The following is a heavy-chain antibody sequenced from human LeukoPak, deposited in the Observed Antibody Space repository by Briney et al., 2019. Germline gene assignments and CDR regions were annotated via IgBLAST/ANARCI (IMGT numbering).Heavy chain of an antibody. CDR2: IYYSGST. D-gene: IGHD2-2*02. Sequence: SETLSLTCNVSGASITSAGYHWSWIRQLPGKGLEWIGYIYYSGSTYYNPSLKSRVTISVDTSKNQFSLKLSSVTAADTAVYYCARAEDCSSTSCYTSDNWFDPWGQGTLVTVSS. CDR3: ARAEDCSSTSCYTSDNWFDP. J-gene: IGHJ5*02. V-gene: IGHV4-31*03. CDR1: GASITSAGYH.